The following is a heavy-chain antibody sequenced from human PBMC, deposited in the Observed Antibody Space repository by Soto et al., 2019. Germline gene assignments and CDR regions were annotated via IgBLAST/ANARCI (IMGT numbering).Heavy chain of an antibody. J-gene: IGHJ4*02. D-gene: IGHD2-15*01. CDR2: IYYSGST. CDR1: GGSLSSSSYY. CDR3: ARHTPAISISDH. Sequence: QLQLQESGPGLVKPSETLSLTCTVSGGSLSSSSYYWGWIRQPPGKGLEWIGSIYYSGSTYYNPSLKSRVTISVDTSKNQFSLKLSSVTAADTAVYYCARHTPAISISDHWGQGTLVTVPS. V-gene: IGHV4-39*01.